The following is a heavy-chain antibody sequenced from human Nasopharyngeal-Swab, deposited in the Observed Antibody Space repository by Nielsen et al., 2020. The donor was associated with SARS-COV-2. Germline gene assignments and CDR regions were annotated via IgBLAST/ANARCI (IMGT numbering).Heavy chain of an antibody. CDR2: IYYSGST. Sequence: SETLSLTCTVSGGSISSYYWSWIRQPPGKGLEWIGYIYYSGSTNYNPSLKSLVTISVDTSKNQFSLKLSSVTAADTAVYYCARILTIFGVVASYYFDYWGQGTLVTVSS. D-gene: IGHD3-3*01. CDR3: ARILTIFGVVASYYFDY. J-gene: IGHJ4*02. CDR1: GGSISSYY. V-gene: IGHV4-59*01.